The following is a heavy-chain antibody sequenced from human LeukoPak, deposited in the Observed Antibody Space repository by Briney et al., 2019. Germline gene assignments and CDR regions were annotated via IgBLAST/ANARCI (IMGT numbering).Heavy chain of an antibody. J-gene: IGHJ4*02. CDR2: INSDGSST. CDR1: GFTFSSYG. D-gene: IGHD6-13*01. Sequence: GGSLRLSCAASGFTFSSYGMHWVRQAPGKGLVWVSRINSDGSSTSYADSVKGRFTISRDNAKNTLHLQMNSLRAEDTAVYYCARGGSSWPLPFDYWGQGTLVTVSS. V-gene: IGHV3-74*01. CDR3: ARGGSSWPLPFDY.